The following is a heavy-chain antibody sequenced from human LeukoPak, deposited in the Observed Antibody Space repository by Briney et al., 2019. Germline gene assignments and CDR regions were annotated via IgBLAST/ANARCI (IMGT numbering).Heavy chain of an antibody. CDR3: ARVVGYCSGGSCYYYYGMDV. V-gene: IGHV4-59*01. CDR1: GRSPSRYY. D-gene: IGHD2-15*01. CDR2: IYYSEST. J-gene: IGHJ6*04. Sequence: SETLSLTCTVSGRSPSRYYCSWIRQPPGKGMEWIGYIYYSESTNYDPSLKSRVTISVDTSKNQFSLKLTSVTAADTAVYYCARVVGYCSGGSCYYYYGMDVWGKGTTVTVPS.